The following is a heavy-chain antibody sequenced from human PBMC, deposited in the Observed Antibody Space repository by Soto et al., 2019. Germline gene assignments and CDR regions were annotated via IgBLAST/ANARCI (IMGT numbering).Heavy chain of an antibody. Sequence: SVKVSCKASGGTFSSYAISWVRQAPGQGLEWMGGIIPIFGTANYAQKFQGRVTITADESTSTAYMELSSLRSEDTAVYYCARAQRDYYDSSGYRTPFGYWGQGTLVTVSS. CDR3: ARAQRDYYDSSGYRTPFGY. D-gene: IGHD3-22*01. CDR1: GGTFSSYA. V-gene: IGHV1-69*13. CDR2: IIPIFGTA. J-gene: IGHJ4*02.